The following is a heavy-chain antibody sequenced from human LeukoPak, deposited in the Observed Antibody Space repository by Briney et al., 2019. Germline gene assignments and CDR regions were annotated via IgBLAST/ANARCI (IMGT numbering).Heavy chain of an antibody. V-gene: IGHV3-30*02. CDR1: GFTFSSYG. D-gene: IGHD4-17*01. CDR3: ATCDCGDYSFSF. CDR2: VRYDGSDT. Sequence: GGSLRLSCAASGFTFSSYGMHWVRQAPGKGLEWVSFVRYDGSDTYYADCVKGRFTNSRDNSKNTLSLQMNSLRPEDTAMYYCATCDCGDYSFSFRGQGTLVTVSS. J-gene: IGHJ4*02.